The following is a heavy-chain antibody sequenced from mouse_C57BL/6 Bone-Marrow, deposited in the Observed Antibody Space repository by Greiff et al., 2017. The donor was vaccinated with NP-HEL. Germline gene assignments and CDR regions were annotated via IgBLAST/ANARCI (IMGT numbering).Heavy chain of an antibody. CDR2: ISNGGGST. V-gene: IGHV5-12*01. D-gene: IGHD2-4*01. Sequence: EVKLVESGGGLVQPGGSLKLSCAASGFTFSDYYMYWVRQTPEKRLEWVAYISNGGGSTYYPDTVKGRFTISRDNAKNTLYLQMSRLKSEDTAMYYCARHTTHDYDGVFDYWGQGTTLTVSS. CDR1: GFTFSDYY. CDR3: ARHTTHDYDGVFDY. J-gene: IGHJ2*01.